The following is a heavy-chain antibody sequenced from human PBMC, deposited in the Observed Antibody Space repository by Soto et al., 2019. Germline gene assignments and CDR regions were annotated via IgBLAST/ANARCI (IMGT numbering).Heavy chain of an antibody. D-gene: IGHD5-12*01. Sequence: PSETLSLTCTVSGGSISSYYWSLIRQSPGKRLEWIGYIYFSGSTNYNPSLKSRVTISGDTSKNQFSLKLTSVTAADTAVYYCARVEYSGYPRIWGQGTLVTVSS. CDR1: GGSISSYY. V-gene: IGHV4-59*01. CDR3: ARVEYSGYPRI. J-gene: IGHJ4*02. CDR2: IYFSGST.